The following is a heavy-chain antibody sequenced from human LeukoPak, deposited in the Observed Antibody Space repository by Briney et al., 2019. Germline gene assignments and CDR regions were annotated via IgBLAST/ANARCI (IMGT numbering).Heavy chain of an antibody. V-gene: IGHV3-21*01. Sequence: GGSLRLSCAASGFTYGTYAVSWVRHAPGKGLEWVSSISSSSSYIYYADSVKGRFTISRDNAKNSLYLQMNSLRAEDTAVYYCALRGSGSVDYWGQGTLVTVSS. J-gene: IGHJ4*02. CDR3: ALRGSGSVDY. CDR2: ISSSSSYI. CDR1: GFTYGTYA. D-gene: IGHD3-3*01.